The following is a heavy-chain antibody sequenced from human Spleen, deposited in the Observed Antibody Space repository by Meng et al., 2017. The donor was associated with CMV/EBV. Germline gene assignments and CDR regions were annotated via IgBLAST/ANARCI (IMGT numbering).Heavy chain of an antibody. J-gene: IGHJ4*02. CDR2: IIPILGLS. V-gene: IGHV1-69*04. D-gene: IGHD3-16*01. Sequence: SVKVSCKASGGTFGSNALSWVRQAPGQGLEWTGRIIPILGLSTYAQRFQGRVTITADKSTGTGYMEVPSLRFDDTAVYYCVTYQYDSGWTEDCWGQGTLVTVSS. CDR1: GGTFGSNA. CDR3: VTYQYDSGWTEDC.